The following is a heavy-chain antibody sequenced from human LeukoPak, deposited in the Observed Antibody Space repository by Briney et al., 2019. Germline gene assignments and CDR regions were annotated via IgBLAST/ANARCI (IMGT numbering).Heavy chain of an antibody. Sequence: VSVKVSCKASGYTFTSYAMHWVRQAPGQRLEWMGWINAGNGNTKYSQKFQGRVTITRDTSASTAYMELSSLRSEDTAVYYCARDDRYSSSWDYWGQGTLVTVSS. D-gene: IGHD6-13*01. CDR2: INAGNGNT. V-gene: IGHV1-3*01. CDR3: ARDDRYSSSWDY. CDR1: GYTFTSYA. J-gene: IGHJ4*02.